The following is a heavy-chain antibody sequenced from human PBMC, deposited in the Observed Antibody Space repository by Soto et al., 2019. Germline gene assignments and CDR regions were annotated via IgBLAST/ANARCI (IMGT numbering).Heavy chain of an antibody. CDR2: IYYSGST. CDR3: ARYTITSTGTTLY. J-gene: IGHJ4*02. V-gene: IGHV4-39*01. CDR1: GGSISSSSYY. D-gene: IGHD1-7*01. Sequence: PSETLSLTCTVSGGSISSSSYYWGWIRQPPGKGLEWIGSIYYSGSTYYNPSLKSRVTISVDTSKNQFSLKLSSVTAADTAVYYCARYTITSTGTTLYWGQGTLVTVSS.